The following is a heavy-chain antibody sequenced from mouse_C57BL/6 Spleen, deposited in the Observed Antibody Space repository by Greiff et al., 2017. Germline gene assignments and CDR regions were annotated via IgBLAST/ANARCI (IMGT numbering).Heavy chain of an antibody. CDR2: IHPNSGST. D-gene: IGHD2-13*01. J-gene: IGHJ4*01. V-gene: IGHV1-64*01. Sequence: QVQLQQPGAELVKPGASVKLSCKASGYTFTSYWMHWVKQRPGQGLEWIGMIHPNSGSTNYNEKFKSKATLTVDKSSSTAYMQLSSLTSEDSAVYYCEREDDDSDAMDYWGQGTSVTVSS. CDR3: EREDDDSDAMDY. CDR1: GYTFTSYW.